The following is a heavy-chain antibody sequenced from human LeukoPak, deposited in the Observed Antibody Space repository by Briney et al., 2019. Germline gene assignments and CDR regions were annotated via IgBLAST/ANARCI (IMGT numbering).Heavy chain of an antibody. D-gene: IGHD1-7*01. V-gene: IGHV4-59*01. Sequence: SETLSLTCTVSGGAISSYYWSWIRQPPGKGLEWIGYIYYSGSTNYNPSLKSRVTISVDTSKNQFSLKLSSVTAADTAVYYCARGLELGHDYWGQGTLVTVSS. CDR2: IYYSGST. CDR1: GGAISSYY. J-gene: IGHJ4*02. CDR3: ARGLELGHDY.